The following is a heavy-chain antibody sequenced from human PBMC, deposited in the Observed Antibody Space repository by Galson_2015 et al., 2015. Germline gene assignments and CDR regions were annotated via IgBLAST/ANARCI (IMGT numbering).Heavy chain of an antibody. J-gene: IGHJ4*02. V-gene: IGHV3-30-3*01. D-gene: IGHD6-13*01. CDR2: ISYDGSNK. CDR3: ASPGAAGLFDY. Sequence: SLRLSCAASGFTFSSYAMHWVRQAPGKGLEWVAVISYDGSNKYYADSVKGRFTISRDNSKNTLYLQMNSLRAEDTAVYYCASPGAAGLFDYWGQGTLVTVSS. CDR1: GFTFSSYA.